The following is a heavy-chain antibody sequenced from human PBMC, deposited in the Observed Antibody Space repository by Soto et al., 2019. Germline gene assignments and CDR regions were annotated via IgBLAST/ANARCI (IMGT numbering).Heavy chain of an antibody. CDR3: EKWCANEANWNGIDY. CDR2: ISGSGVGT. J-gene: IGHJ4*02. D-gene: IGHD1-1*01. V-gene: IGHV3-23*01. CDR1: GFTFSSYA. Sequence: EVQLLESGGGLVQPGGSLRLSCAASGFTFSSYARSWVRQSPGKGLECVSAISGSGVGTYYADSVKGRFTISRDNSKNTLYLQMNSVRAEDTAVYYCEKWCANEANWNGIDYWGQGTLVTVSS.